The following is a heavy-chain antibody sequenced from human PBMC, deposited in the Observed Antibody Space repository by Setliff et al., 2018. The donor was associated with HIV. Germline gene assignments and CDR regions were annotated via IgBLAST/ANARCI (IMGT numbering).Heavy chain of an antibody. CDR2: ISPNTGDT. J-gene: IGHJ5*02. D-gene: IGHD3-10*01. CDR3: ARGGYYTSGTWFDP. Sequence: GASVKVSCKPAGYTFTAYFLQWVRQAPGQGLEWIGWISPNTGDTGIALKFQGRVTMTRDTSTSTTYLELDRLTYDDTAKYYCARGGYYTSGTWFDPWGQGTLVTVSS. V-gene: IGHV1-2*02. CDR1: GYTFTAYF.